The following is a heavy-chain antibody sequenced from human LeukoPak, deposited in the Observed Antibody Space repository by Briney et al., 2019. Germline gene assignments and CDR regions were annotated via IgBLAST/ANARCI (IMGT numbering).Heavy chain of an antibody. Sequence: ASVKVSCKASGYTFTGQYIHWVRQAPGQGLEYMGWITPNTGGTNYAQKLQGRVTMTRDTSISTAYMDLSSLRSDDTAVYFCARGVRRGYSYGSGDYWGQGTLVTVSS. V-gene: IGHV1-2*02. D-gene: IGHD5-18*01. CDR1: GYTFTGQY. CDR2: ITPNTGGT. CDR3: ARGVRRGYSYGSGDY. J-gene: IGHJ4*02.